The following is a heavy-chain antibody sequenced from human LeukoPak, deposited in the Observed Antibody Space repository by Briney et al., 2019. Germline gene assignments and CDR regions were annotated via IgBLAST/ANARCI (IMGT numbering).Heavy chain of an antibody. D-gene: IGHD3-22*01. Sequence: SVKVSCKTSGFTFISSAVQWVRQARGQHLEWIGWIVVGSGNTNYAQKFQERVTITRDMSTSTAYMELSSLRSEDTAVYYCAADPSYSSGYRYYFDYWGQGTLVTVSS. J-gene: IGHJ4*02. CDR1: GFTFISSA. CDR3: AADPSYSSGYRYYFDY. CDR2: IVVGSGNT. V-gene: IGHV1-58*01.